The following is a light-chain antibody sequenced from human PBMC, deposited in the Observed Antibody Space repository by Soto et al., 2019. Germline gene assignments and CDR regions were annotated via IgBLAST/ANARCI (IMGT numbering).Light chain of an antibody. CDR1: QSVSNNY. CDR3: QQYVSSPRT. CDR2: GAS. V-gene: IGKV3-20*01. J-gene: IGKJ1*01. Sequence: IVLTQSPGTLSLSPGERATLSCRASQSVSNNYLAWYQQKPGQAPRLLIYGASNRATGIPDRFSGSGSGTDFTLTISSLEPEDFAVYYCQQYVSSPRTFGQGTKVDIK.